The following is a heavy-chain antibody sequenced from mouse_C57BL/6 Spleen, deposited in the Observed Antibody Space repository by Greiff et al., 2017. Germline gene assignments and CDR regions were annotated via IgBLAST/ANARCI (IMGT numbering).Heavy chain of an antibody. J-gene: IGHJ1*03. CDR3: ARRGYGSGYVDWYFDG. Sequence: QVQLQQPGAELVRPGSSVKLSCKASGYTFTSYWMHWVKQRPGQGLEWIGVIDPSDSYTNYNQKFKGKATLTVDTSSSTAYMQLSSLTSEDSAVYYCARRGYGSGYVDWYFDGWGTGTTVTVSS. CDR2: IDPSDSYT. V-gene: IGHV1-59*01. D-gene: IGHD1-1*01. CDR1: GYTFTSYW.